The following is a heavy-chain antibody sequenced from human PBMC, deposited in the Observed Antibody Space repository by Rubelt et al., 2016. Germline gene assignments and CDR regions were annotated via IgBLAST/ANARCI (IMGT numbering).Heavy chain of an antibody. D-gene: IGHD6-25*01. CDR2: INNSGST. CDR1: GGSFSDYY. J-gene: IGHJ4*02. V-gene: IGHV4-34*01. Sequence: QVQLQQWGAGLLKPSETLSLTCAVYGGSFSDYYWIWVRQSPGKGLEWIGAINNSGSTNNTPSLTRRVTTSVDTSKNQLSLKLHTVTAADTAVYYCARGSIAAAWVWGQGTLVTVSS. CDR3: ARGSIAAAWV.